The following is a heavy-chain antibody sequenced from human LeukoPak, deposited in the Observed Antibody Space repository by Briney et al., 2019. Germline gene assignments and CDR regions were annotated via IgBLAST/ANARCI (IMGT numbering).Heavy chain of an antibody. Sequence: GESLKISFAASGFIFSSYAMSWVRQAPGKGLEWVSSISGVGGSTYYADSVKGRFTISRDNSKNTLYLQMNSLRAEDTAVYYCAKDMSYWGQGTLVTVSS. CDR1: GFIFSSYA. CDR3: AKDMSY. D-gene: IGHD3-10*02. CDR2: ISGVGGST. J-gene: IGHJ4*02. V-gene: IGHV3-23*01.